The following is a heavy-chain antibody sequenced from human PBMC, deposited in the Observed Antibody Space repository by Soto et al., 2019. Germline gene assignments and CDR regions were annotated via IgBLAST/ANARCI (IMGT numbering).Heavy chain of an antibody. CDR3: ARDRGSKSYYYYGMDV. J-gene: IGHJ6*02. CDR2: ISYDGSNK. D-gene: IGHD2-2*01. V-gene: IGHV3-30-3*01. Sequence: PGGSVRLSCAASGFTFSSYAMHWVRQAPGKGLEWVAVISYDGSNKYYADSVKGRFTISRDNSKNTLYVQMNSLRAEDTAVYYCARDRGSKSYYYYGMDVWGQGTTVTVAS. CDR1: GFTFSSYA.